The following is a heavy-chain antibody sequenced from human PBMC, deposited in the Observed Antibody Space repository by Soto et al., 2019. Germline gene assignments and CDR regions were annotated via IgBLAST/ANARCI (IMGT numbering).Heavy chain of an antibody. J-gene: IGHJ5*02. CDR2: TYYRSKWYT. CDR1: GDSVSSNSAA. CDR3: AKVPSGACSPRAFQSWFDP. Sequence: SQTLSLTCAISGDSVSSNSAAWNWIRQSPSGGLEWLGRTYYRSKWYTDYAESVKSRITINPDTSKNQFSLQLNSVTPEDTAVYYSAKVPSGACSPRAFQSWFDPWGQGTLVTVSS. V-gene: IGHV6-1*01. D-gene: IGHD3-10*01.